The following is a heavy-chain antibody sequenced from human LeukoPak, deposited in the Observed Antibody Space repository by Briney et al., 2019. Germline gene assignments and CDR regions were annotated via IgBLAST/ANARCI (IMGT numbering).Heavy chain of an antibody. Sequence: PSETLSLTCTVSGGSISSSSYYWGWIRQPPGKGLEWISSIRDSSSYIYYADSVKGRFTLSRDNAKNSLYLQMSSLRAEDTAVYYCAREGTAYCGGDCYLDYWGQGTLVTVSS. J-gene: IGHJ4*02. CDR1: GGSISSSS. D-gene: IGHD2-21*01. CDR2: IRDSSSYI. V-gene: IGHV3-21*01. CDR3: AREGTAYCGGDCYLDY.